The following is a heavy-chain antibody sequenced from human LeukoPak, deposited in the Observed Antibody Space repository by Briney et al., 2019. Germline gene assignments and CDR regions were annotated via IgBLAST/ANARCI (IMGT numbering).Heavy chain of an antibody. D-gene: IGHD6-6*01. CDR2: ISGSGGST. CDR3: AKTHSSSGRLRADYFDY. Sequence: GASLRLSCAASGFSFSSYAMSWVRQAPGKGLEWVSGISGSGGSTYYADSVKGRFTISRDNSKNTLYLQMNSLRVEDTAVYYCAKTHSSSGRLRADYFDYWGQGTLVTVSS. CDR1: GFSFSSYA. J-gene: IGHJ4*02. V-gene: IGHV3-23*01.